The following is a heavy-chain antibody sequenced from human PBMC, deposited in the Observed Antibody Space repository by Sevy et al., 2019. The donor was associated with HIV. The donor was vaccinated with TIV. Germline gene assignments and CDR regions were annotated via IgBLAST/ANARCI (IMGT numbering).Heavy chain of an antibody. Sequence: GGSLRLSCAASGFTFSDYYMSWIRQAPGKGLQSVSYISGSDNTIFYADSVKGRFTISRDNAKNSLYLQMTSLRAEDTAVYYCARDHVKDGDLGDYYYFAMDVWGQGTTVTVSS. CDR3: ARDHVKDGDLGDYYYFAMDV. D-gene: IGHD4-17*01. J-gene: IGHJ6*02. V-gene: IGHV3-11*01. CDR1: GFTFSDYY. CDR2: ISGSDNTI.